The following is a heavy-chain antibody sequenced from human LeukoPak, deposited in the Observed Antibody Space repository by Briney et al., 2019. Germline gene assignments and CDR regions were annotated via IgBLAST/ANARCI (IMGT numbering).Heavy chain of an antibody. J-gene: IGHJ5*02. CDR2: IYTSGST. D-gene: IGHD6-19*01. V-gene: IGHV4-61*02. CDR1: GGSISSGSYY. Sequence: SEALSLTCTVSGGSISSGSYYWSWIRQPAGKGLEWIGRIYTSGSTNYNTSLKSRVTISVDTSKNQFFLKLSSVTAADTAVYYCARGYSSGWYGGTSNNWFDPWGQGTLVTVSS. CDR3: ARGYSSGWYGGTSNNWFDP.